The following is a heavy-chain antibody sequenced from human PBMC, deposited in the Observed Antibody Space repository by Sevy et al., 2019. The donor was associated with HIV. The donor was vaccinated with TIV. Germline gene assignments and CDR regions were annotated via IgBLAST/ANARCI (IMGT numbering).Heavy chain of an antibody. CDR1: GYTFTTYA. CDR3: ARDYSGSGSYYISNWFDP. D-gene: IGHD3-10*01. V-gene: IGHV1-3*01. Sequence: ASVKASCKTSGYTFTTYAIHWVRQAPGQRLEWMGWINAGNGNTKYSQNFQGRVTITRDTSASTAYMELSSLSVEDTAVYYCARDYSGSGSYYISNWFDPWGQGTLVTVSS. CDR2: INAGNGNT. J-gene: IGHJ5*02.